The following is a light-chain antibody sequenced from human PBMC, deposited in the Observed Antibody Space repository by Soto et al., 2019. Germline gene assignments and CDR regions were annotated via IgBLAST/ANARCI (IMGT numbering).Light chain of an antibody. V-gene: IGKV3-20*01. CDR3: QQYGSSPRT. CDR1: HSVSSSY. Sequence: EIVLTQSPGTLSLSPGERATLSCRASHSVSSSYFAWYQQKPGQAPRLLIYGASSRATGITDRFSGSGSGTDFTLTISRLEPEDFAVYYCQQYGSSPRTFGQGTKVDIK. CDR2: GAS. J-gene: IGKJ1*01.